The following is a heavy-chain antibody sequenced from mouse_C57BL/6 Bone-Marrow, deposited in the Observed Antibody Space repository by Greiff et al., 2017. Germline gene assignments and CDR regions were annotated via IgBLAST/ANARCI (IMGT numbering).Heavy chain of an antibody. CDR1: GFNIKDDY. Sequence: VQLKQSGAELVRPGASVKLSCTASGFNIKDDYMHWVKQRPEQGLEWIGWIDPENGDPEYASKFQGKATITADTSSNTAYLQLSSLTSEDTAVYYCTTKRYFDVWGTGTTVTVSS. CDR3: TTKRYFDV. V-gene: IGHV14-4*01. CDR2: IDPENGDP. J-gene: IGHJ1*03.